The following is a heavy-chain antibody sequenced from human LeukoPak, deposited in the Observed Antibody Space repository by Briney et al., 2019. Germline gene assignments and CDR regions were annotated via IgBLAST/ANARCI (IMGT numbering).Heavy chain of an antibody. V-gene: IGHV4-4*07. D-gene: IGHD6-13*01. J-gene: IGHJ6*03. CDR2: IYISGST. Sequence: SETLSLTCTVSGGSISSYYWSWIRQPAGKGLEWIGRIYISGSTNYNPSLKSRVTMSVDTSKNQFSLKLSSVTAADTAVYYWARRSGQQLAYYYYYYYMDVWGKGTTVTVSS. CDR1: GGSISSYY. CDR3: ARRSGQQLAYYYYYYYMDV.